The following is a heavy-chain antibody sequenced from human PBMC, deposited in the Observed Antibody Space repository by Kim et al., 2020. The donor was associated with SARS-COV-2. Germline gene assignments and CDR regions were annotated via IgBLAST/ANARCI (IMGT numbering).Heavy chain of an antibody. J-gene: IGHJ1*01. CDR3: ATGIATYYYDSSGYYFQH. V-gene: IGHV4-39*07. D-gene: IGHD3-22*01. Sequence: KSRVTISVDTSKNQFSLKLSSVTAADTAVYYCATGIATYYYDSSGYYFQHWGQGTLVTVSS.